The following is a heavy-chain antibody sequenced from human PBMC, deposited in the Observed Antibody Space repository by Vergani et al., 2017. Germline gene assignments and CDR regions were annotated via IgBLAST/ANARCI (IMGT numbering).Heavy chain of an antibody. CDR3: ARGVPTIFGVVFPPAYYYYYMDV. V-gene: IGHV1-2*04. J-gene: IGHJ6*03. Sequence: QVQLVQSGAEVKKPGASVKVSCKASGYTFTGYYMHWVRQAPGQGLEWMGWINPNSGGTNYEQKFQGLVTMTRDTSISTAYMELSRLRSDDTAVYYCARGVPTIFGVVFPPAYYYYYMDVWGKGTTVTVSS. CDR1: GYTFTGYY. CDR2: INPNSGGT. D-gene: IGHD3-3*01.